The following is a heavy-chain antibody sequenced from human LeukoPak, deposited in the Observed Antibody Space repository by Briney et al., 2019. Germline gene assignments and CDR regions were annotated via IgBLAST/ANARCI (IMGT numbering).Heavy chain of an antibody. CDR1: GFTFSSFW. CDR2: INSDGSST. J-gene: IGHJ6*02. CDR3: APHLSVVVPGAQYGMDV. V-gene: IGHV3-74*01. Sequence: GGSLRLSCGASGFTFSSFWMHWVRQAPGKGLVWVSRINSDGSSTSYADSVKGRFTTPRDNAKSMLYLQMNSLRAEDTAVYYCAPHLSVVVPGAQYGMDVWGQGTTVTVSS. D-gene: IGHD2-2*01.